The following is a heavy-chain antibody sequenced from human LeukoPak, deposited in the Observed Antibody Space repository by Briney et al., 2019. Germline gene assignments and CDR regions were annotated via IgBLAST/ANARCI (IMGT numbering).Heavy chain of an antibody. D-gene: IGHD1-26*01. Sequence: SETLSLTCTVSGGSISSSSYYWGWIRQPPGKGLEWIGSIYYSGSTYYSPSLKSRVTISVDTSKNQFSLKLSSVTAADTAVYYCARIIAACWEPWGQGTLVTVSS. CDR1: GGSISSSSYY. J-gene: IGHJ5*02. CDR3: ARIIAACWEP. CDR2: IYYSGST. V-gene: IGHV4-39*07.